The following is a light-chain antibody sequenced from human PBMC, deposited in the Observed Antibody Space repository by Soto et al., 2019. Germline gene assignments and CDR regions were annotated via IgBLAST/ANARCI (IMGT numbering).Light chain of an antibody. CDR3: QQYITFPYT. CDR2: DAS. Sequence: DIQMTQSPSTLSASVGDRVTITCRASQTISSWLAWYQQKPGKAPDLLIYDASSLQDGVPSRFSGRGSGTEFTLTISSLQPVDFATYFCQQYITFPYTFGQGTKLEIK. V-gene: IGKV1-5*01. CDR1: QTISSW. J-gene: IGKJ2*01.